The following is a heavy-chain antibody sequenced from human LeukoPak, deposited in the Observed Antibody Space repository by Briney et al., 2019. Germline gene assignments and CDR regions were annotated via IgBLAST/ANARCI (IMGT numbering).Heavy chain of an antibody. J-gene: IGHJ6*03. Sequence: PSETLSLTCAVYGWSFSGYYWSWIRQPPGKGLEWIGEINHSGSTNYNPSLKSRVTISLDTSKNQFSLNTSSVTAADTAVYHCARGPYYYYMDVWGKGTTVTVSS. V-gene: IGHV4-34*01. CDR2: INHSGST. CDR1: GWSFSGYY. CDR3: ARGPYYYYMDV.